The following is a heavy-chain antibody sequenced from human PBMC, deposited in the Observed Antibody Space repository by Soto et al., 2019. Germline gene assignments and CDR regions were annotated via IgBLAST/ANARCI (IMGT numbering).Heavy chain of an antibody. V-gene: IGHV3-48*02. J-gene: IGHJ5*02. Sequence: GGCLRLGCAASGFPFSSYSVNGVRQAPGKGLEWVSYISSSSSTIYYADSVKGGFTISRDNAKNSLYLQMNSLRDEDTAVYYCAREAIAVLNWFDPWGQGTLVTVSS. CDR2: ISSSSSTI. D-gene: IGHD6-19*01. CDR3: AREAIAVLNWFDP. CDR1: GFPFSSYS.